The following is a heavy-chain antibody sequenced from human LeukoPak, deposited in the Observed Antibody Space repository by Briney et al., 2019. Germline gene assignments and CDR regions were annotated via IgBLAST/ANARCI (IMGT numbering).Heavy chain of an antibody. V-gene: IGHV1-69*13. CDR3: AGGIVVVVAATRDYYYYMDV. D-gene: IGHD2-15*01. CDR1: GGTFSIYA. Sequence: ASVTVSFKASGGTFSIYAISWVRQAPGQGLEWMGGIIPIFGTANYTQKFQGRVTITADESTSTAYMELSSLRSGDTAVYYCAGGIVVVVAATRDYYYYMDVWGKGTTVTISS. CDR2: IIPIFGTA. J-gene: IGHJ6*03.